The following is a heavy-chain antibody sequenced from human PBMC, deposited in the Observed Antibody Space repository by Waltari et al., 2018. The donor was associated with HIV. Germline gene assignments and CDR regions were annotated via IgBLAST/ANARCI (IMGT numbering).Heavy chain of an antibody. J-gene: IGHJ5*02. V-gene: IGHV4-61*02. D-gene: IGHD3-3*01. CDR2: IYTSGST. Sequence: QVQLQESGPGLVKPSQTLSLTCTVSGGSISSGSYYWSWIRQPAGKGLELIGRIYTSGSTNYSPSLNSRVTISVDTSKNQFSLKLRSVTAADTAVYYCARAYYDFWSGTGSSGNWFDPWGQGTLVTVSS. CDR1: GGSISSGSYY. CDR3: ARAYYDFWSGTGSSGNWFDP.